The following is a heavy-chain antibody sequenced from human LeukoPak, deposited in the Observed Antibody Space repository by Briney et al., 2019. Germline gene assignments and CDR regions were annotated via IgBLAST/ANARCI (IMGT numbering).Heavy chain of an antibody. D-gene: IGHD1-26*01. J-gene: IGHJ4*02. Sequence: SETLSLTCTVSGGSISSSSYYWGWLRQPPGKGREGIGSIYYSGSTYYNPSLKSRVTISVDTSKNQFSLKLSSVTAADTAVYYCARASGSYYYWGQGTLVTVSS. CDR2: IYYSGST. V-gene: IGHV4-39*01. CDR1: GGSISSSSYY. CDR3: ARASGSYYY.